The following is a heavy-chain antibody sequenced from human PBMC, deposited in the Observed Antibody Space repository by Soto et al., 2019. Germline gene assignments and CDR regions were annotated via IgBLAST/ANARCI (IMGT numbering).Heavy chain of an antibody. Sequence: SETLTLTCAVYGWSFSGYYWSWIRQPPGKGLEWIGEINHSGSTNYNPSLKSRVTISVDTSKNQFSLKLSSVTAADTAVYYCARGEGYCSGGSCYSGSVYYYYYGMDVWGQGTTVTVSS. CDR1: GWSFSGYY. CDR3: ARGEGYCSGGSCYSGSVYYYYYGMDV. V-gene: IGHV4-34*01. CDR2: INHSGST. J-gene: IGHJ6*02. D-gene: IGHD2-15*01.